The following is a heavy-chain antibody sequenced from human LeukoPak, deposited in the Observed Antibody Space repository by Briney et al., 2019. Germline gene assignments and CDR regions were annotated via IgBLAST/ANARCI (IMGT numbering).Heavy chain of an antibody. J-gene: IGHJ4*02. CDR1: GGTFSSYA. Sequence: SVKVSCKASGGTFSSYAISWVRQAPGQGLEWMGGIIPIFGTANYAQKFQGRVTITADESTSTAYMELSSLRSEDTAVYHCASCSSTSCYHADYWGQGTLVTVSS. CDR2: IIPIFGTA. CDR3: ASCSSTSCYHADY. D-gene: IGHD2-2*01. V-gene: IGHV1-69*13.